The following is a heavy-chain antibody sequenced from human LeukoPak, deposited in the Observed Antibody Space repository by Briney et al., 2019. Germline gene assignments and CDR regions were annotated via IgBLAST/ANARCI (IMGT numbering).Heavy chain of an antibody. CDR1: GGTFSSYA. CDR3: ARDGYDYVWGSYRLQ. J-gene: IGHJ4*02. D-gene: IGHD3-16*02. CDR2: IIPIFGTA. Sequence: SVKVSCKASGGTFSSYAISWVRQAPGQGREWMGGIIPIFGTANYAQKFQGRVTITTDESTSTAYMELSSLRSEDTAVYYCARDGYDYVWGSYRLQWGQGTLVTVSS. V-gene: IGHV1-69*05.